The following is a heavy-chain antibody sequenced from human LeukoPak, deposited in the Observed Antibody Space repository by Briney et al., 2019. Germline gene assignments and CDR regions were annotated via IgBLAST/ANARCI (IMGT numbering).Heavy chain of an antibody. V-gene: IGHV3-48*01. CDR2: ISSSSSTI. D-gene: IGHD3-22*01. J-gene: IGHJ4*02. CDR3: ARGSTYYDSSGQVPFDY. CDR1: GFTFSNHY. Sequence: GSLRLSCAASGFTFSNHYMDWVRQAPGKGLEWVSYISSSSSTIYYADSVKGRFTISRDNAKNSLYLQMNSLRAEDTAVYYCARGSTYYDSSGQVPFDYWGQGTLVTVSS.